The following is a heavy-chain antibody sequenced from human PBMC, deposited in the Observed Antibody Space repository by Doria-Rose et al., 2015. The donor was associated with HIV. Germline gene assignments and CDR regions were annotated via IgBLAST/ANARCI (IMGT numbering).Heavy chain of an antibody. CDR1: GVSLSSPGMG. CDR3: ARIKSSRWYHKYYFDF. V-gene: IGHV2-26*01. D-gene: IGHD6-13*01. Sequence: QVTLKESGPVLVKPTETLTLTCTVSGVSLSSPGMGVSWIRQPPRKALEWLANIISDDERSYKTSLNSRLTISRGTSKSQVVLTMTDMDPVDTATYYCARIKSSRWYHKYYFDFWGQGTLVIVSA. CDR2: IISDDER. J-gene: IGHJ4*02.